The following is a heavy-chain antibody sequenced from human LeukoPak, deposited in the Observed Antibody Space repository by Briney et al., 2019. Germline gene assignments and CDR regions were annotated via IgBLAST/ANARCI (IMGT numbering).Heavy chain of an antibody. CDR1: GGSFSGYY. D-gene: IGHD3-3*01. CDR2: INHSGST. V-gene: IGHV4-34*01. CDR3: ARSRLDFWSGYYHYGMDV. J-gene: IGHJ6*02. Sequence: PSETLSLTCAVYGGSFSGYYWSWIRQPPGKGLEWIGEINHSGSTNYNPSLKSRVTISVDTSKNQFSLKLSSVTAADTAVYYCARSRLDFWSGYYHYGMDVWGQGTTVTVSS.